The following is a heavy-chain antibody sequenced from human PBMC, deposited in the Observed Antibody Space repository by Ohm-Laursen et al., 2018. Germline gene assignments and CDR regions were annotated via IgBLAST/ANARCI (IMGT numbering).Heavy chain of an antibody. Sequence: FLRLSCSASGFTVSSNYMSWVRQAPGRGLEWVSVIYSGGSTHYADSVKDRFTISRDNSKNTLYLQMNSLRAEDTAVYYCARTPPIGYYYYGMDVWGHGTTVTVSS. CDR1: GFTVSSNY. V-gene: IGHV3-66*01. CDR2: IYSGGST. CDR3: ARTPPIGYYYYGMDV. J-gene: IGHJ6*02.